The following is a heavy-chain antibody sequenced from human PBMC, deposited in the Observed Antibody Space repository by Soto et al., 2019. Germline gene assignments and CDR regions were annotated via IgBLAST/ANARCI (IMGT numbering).Heavy chain of an antibody. D-gene: IGHD6-6*01. J-gene: IGHJ6*02. CDR2: INPNSGGT. CDR3: AGSSSSPPYYYYGMDV. CDR1: GYTFTGYY. V-gene: IGHV1-2*02. Sequence: QVQLVQSGAEVKKPGASVKVSCKASGYTFTGYYMHWVRQAPGQGLEWMGWINPNSGGTNYAQKFQGRVTMTRDTSINTAYMELSRLRSDDTAVYYCAGSSSSPPYYYYGMDVWGQGTTVTVSS.